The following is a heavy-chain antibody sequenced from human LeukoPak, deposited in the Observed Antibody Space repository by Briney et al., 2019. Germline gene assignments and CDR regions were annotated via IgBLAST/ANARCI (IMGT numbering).Heavy chain of an antibody. V-gene: IGHV3-30-3*01. J-gene: IGHJ4*02. D-gene: IGHD5-24*01. CDR2: IPDDGSSE. Sequence: GGSLRLSRAASGFTFSTSAIHWVRQAPGKGLEWVAVIPDDGSSEHSAESVRGRFTISRDNSKNTVYLQMNSLKTDDTAVYYCARDPRTMEMATLDYWGQGILVTVSS. CDR3: ARDPRTMEMATLDY. CDR1: GFTFSTSA.